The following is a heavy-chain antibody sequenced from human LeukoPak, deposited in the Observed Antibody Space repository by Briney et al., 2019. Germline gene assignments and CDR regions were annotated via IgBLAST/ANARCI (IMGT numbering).Heavy chain of an antibody. CDR2: ISGSGGST. CDR1: GFTLSSYA. J-gene: IGHJ6*02. Sequence: GGSLRLSCAASGFTLSSYAMSWVRQAPGKGLEWVSAISGSGGSTYYADSVKGRFTISRDNSKNTLYLQMNSLRAEDTAVYYCAKARGSGGLYYYGMDVWGQGTTVTVSS. D-gene: IGHD3-10*01. V-gene: IGHV3-23*01. CDR3: AKARGSGGLYYYGMDV.